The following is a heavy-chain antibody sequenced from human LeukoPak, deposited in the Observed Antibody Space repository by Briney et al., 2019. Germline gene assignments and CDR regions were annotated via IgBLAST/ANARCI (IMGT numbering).Heavy chain of an antibody. CDR1: GGTFSSYA. D-gene: IGHD4-23*01. Sequence: AASVTVSCTASGGTFSSYAISWVRQAPGQGLEWMGGIIPIFGKANYAQKFQGRATITAVESMSTAYMELSSLRSEDTAVYYCARGWLAESTVVTPYNYWGQGTLVTVSS. J-gene: IGHJ4*02. CDR2: IIPIFGKA. V-gene: IGHV1-69*13. CDR3: ARGWLAESTVVTPYNY.